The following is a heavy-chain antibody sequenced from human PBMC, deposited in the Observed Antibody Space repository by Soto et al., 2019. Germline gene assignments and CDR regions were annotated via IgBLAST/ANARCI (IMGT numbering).Heavy chain of an antibody. J-gene: IGHJ3*02. CDR2: IYHSGST. CDR3: ARDGGYYDSSGYRRNAFDI. D-gene: IGHD3-22*01. V-gene: IGHV4-4*02. Sequence: NPSATLYLTCAVSGGSISSSNWWRWVRQPPGKGLEWIGEIYHSGSTNYNPSLKSRVTISVDKSKNQFSLKLSSVTAADTAVYYCARDGGYYDSSGYRRNAFDIWGQGTMVTVSS. CDR1: GGSISSSNW.